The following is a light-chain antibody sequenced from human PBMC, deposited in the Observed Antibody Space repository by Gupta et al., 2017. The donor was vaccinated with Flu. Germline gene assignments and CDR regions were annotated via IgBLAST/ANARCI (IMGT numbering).Light chain of an antibody. Sequence: NFLLTPPRPVSESPGTTVPIPCTRSSGRNARRFVQWYRQRPVSAPITVIFEDKQRHTGVPARGSGSSDSSANTASLIITGVQTEDEADYYCQSDDSDNRWVFGGGTRLTVL. CDR1: SGRNARRF. CDR3: QSDDSDNRWV. CDR2: EDK. V-gene: IGLV6-57*03. J-gene: IGLJ3*02.